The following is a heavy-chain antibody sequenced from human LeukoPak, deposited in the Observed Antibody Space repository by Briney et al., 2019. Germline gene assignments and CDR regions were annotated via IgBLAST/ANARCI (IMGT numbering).Heavy chain of an antibody. CDR3: AKKRGHSENGGYFDL. J-gene: IGHJ2*01. Sequence: GGSLRLSCVASGFTLRDYVMSCVRQAPGKGVEWVSIISGRGGRTNFEDSVKSGFTISRYNYKNSLFLQINSLRAEDRAVYYCAKKRGHSENGGYFDLWGRGTLVTVSS. V-gene: IGHV3-23*01. CDR1: GFTLRDYV. D-gene: IGHD1-26*01. CDR2: ISGRGGRT.